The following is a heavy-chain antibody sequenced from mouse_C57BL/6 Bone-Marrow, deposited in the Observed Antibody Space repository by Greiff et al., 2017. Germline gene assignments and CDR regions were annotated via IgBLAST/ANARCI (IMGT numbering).Heavy chain of an antibody. J-gene: IGHJ4*01. CDR2: ISSGSSTI. D-gene: IGHD1-1*01. V-gene: IGHV5-17*01. Sequence: EVKLMESGGGLVKPGGSLKLSCAASGFTFSDYGMHWVRQAPEKGLEWVAYISSGSSTIYYADTVKGRFTISRDNAKNTLFLQMTSLRSEDTAMYYCASRYYGMDYWGQGTSVTFSS. CDR3: ASRYYGMDY. CDR1: GFTFSDYG.